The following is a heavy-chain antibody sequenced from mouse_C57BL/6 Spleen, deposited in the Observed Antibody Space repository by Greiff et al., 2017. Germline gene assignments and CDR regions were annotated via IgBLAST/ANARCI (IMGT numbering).Heavy chain of an antibody. CDR3: ARSRYGYDRGAWFAY. CDR1: GYTFTSYW. V-gene: IGHV1-61*01. J-gene: IGHJ3*01. D-gene: IGHD2-2*01. Sequence: QVHVKQPGAELVRPGSSVKLSCKASGYTFTSYWMDWVKQRPGQGLEWIGNIYPSDSETHYNQKFKDKATLTVDKSSSTAYMQLSSLTSEDSAVYYCARSRYGYDRGAWFAYWGQGTLVTVSA. CDR2: IYPSDSET.